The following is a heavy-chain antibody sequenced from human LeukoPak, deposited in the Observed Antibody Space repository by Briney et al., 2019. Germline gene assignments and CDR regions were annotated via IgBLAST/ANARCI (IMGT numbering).Heavy chain of an antibody. CDR2: INHSGST. J-gene: IGHJ3*02. V-gene: IGHV4-34*01. CDR1: GGSFSGYY. D-gene: IGHD2-21*02. CDR3: ARLGIVVVTATLRDAFDI. Sequence: SETLSLTCAVYGGSFSGYYWSWIRQPPGKGLEWIGEINHSGSTNYNPSLKSRVTISVGTSKNQFSLKLSSVTAADTAVYYCARLGIVVVTATLRDAFDIWGQGTMVTVSS.